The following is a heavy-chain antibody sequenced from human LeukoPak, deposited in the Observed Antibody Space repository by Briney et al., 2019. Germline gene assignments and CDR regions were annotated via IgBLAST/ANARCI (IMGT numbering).Heavy chain of an antibody. CDR2: ISYDGSNK. CDR3: AKDALRGVNYFDY. CDR1: GLTFSSYG. D-gene: IGHD3-10*01. Sequence: GGSLRLSCAASGLTFSSYGMHWVRQAPGKGLEWVAVISYDGSNKYYADSVKGRFTISRDNSKNTLYLQMNSLRAEDTAVYYCAKDALRGVNYFDYWGQGTLVTVSS. V-gene: IGHV3-30*18. J-gene: IGHJ4*02.